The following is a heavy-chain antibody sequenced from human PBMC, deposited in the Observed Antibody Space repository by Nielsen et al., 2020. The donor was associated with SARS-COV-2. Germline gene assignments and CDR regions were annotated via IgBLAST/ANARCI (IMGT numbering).Heavy chain of an antibody. V-gene: IGHV3-11*04. J-gene: IGHJ6*02. D-gene: IGHD2-15*01. Sequence: GESLKISCAASGFTFSDYYMNWVRQAPGKGLEWVSYISSSGSTIYYADSVKGRFTISRDNAKNSLYLQMNSLRAEDTAVYYCASMSVAAYYYYYGMDVWGQGTTVTVSS. CDR3: ASMSVAAYYYYYGMDV. CDR1: GFTFSDYY. CDR2: ISSSGSTI.